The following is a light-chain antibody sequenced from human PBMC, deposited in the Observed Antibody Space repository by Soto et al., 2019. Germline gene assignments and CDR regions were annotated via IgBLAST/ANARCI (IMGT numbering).Light chain of an antibody. CDR2: EVG. Sequence: QSARTQPASVSGSPGHSITGSCTGTGSDVGGYNYVSWYQQHPGQAPKLMIYEVGNRPSGVSDRFSASKSGNTASLTISGLQTEDEADYYCCSFTSINTWVFGGATKLTVL. CDR3: CSFTSINTWV. CDR1: GSDVGGYNY. V-gene: IGLV2-14*01. J-gene: IGLJ3*02.